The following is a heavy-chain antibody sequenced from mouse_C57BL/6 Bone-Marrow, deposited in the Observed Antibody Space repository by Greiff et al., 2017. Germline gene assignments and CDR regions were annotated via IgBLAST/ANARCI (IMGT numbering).Heavy chain of an antibody. CDR3: ASGRIDY. V-gene: IGHV1-55*01. CDR2: IYPGSGST. J-gene: IGHJ4*01. CDR1: GYTFTSYW. Sequence: QVQLQQSGAELVKPGASVKMSCKASGYTFTSYWITWVKQRPGQGLEWIGDIYPGSGSTNYNDKFKSKATLTVDTSSITVYMQLTSLTSEDSAVYYCASGRIDYWGQGTSVTVSS.